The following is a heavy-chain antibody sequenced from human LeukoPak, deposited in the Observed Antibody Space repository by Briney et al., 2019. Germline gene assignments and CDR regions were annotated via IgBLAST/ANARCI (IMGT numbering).Heavy chain of an antibody. D-gene: IGHD6-19*01. CDR3: VGPNAVAGTGVGVA. J-gene: IGHJ4*02. CDR1: GFTFSSYS. V-gene: IGHV3-21*01. CDR2: ISSSSSYI. Sequence: PGGSLRLSCAASGFTFSSYSMNWVRQAPGKGLEWVSSISSSSSYIYYADSVKGRFTISRDNAKNSLYLQMNSLRAEDTAVYYCVGPNAVAGTGVGVAWGQGTLVTVSS.